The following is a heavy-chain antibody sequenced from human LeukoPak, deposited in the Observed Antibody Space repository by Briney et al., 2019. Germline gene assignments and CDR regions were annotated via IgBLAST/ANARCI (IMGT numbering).Heavy chain of an antibody. CDR1: GFTFDDYA. CDR3: AKERAAVAGTLDY. Sequence: CLMLSCAASGFTFDDYAMHWVRQAPGKGLEWVSGISWNSGSIGYADSVKGRFTISRDNAKNSLYVQMNSVRAEDTALYYCAKERAAVAGTLDYWGQGTLVTVSS. J-gene: IGHJ4*02. V-gene: IGHV3-9*01. CDR2: ISWNSGSI. D-gene: IGHD6-19*01.